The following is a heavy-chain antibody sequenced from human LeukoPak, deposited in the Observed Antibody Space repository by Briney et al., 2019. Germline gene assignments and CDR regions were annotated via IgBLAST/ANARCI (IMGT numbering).Heavy chain of an antibody. J-gene: IGHJ4*02. V-gene: IGHV5-51*01. CDR3: GRSIVVVPAGPFDY. Sequence: GESLKISCKGSGYSFTSYWIGWVRQMPGKGLEWMGIIYPGDSDTRYSPSFQGQVTISADKSISTAYLQWSSLKASDTAMYYRGRSIVVVPAGPFDYLGQGTLVTVSS. CDR1: GYSFTSYW. CDR2: IYPGDSDT. D-gene: IGHD2-2*01.